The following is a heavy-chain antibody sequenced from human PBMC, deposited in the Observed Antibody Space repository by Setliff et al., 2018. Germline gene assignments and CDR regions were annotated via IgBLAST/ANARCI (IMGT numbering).Heavy chain of an antibody. Sequence: LSLTCSLSGDFISSGSYYWSWIRQTAGNGLEWIGHVSSRGSTNYNPSLKSRVTISIDTSSKHFSLILTSVTAADTAVYYCARDPGYPSGVAGGFDTWGQGTTVTVSS. V-gene: IGHV4-61*09. CDR1: GDFISSGSYY. CDR2: VSSRGST. CDR3: ARDPGYPSGVAGGFDT. J-gene: IGHJ3*02. D-gene: IGHD2-2*03.